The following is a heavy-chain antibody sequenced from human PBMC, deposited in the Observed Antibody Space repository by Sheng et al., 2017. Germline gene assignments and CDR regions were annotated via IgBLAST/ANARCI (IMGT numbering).Heavy chain of an antibody. J-gene: IGHJ4*02. V-gene: IGHV4-34*01. D-gene: IGHD1-1*01. Sequence: QVQLQQWGAGLLKPSETLSLTCAVYGGSFSGYYWSWIRQPPGKGLEWIGEINHSGSTNYNPSLKSRVTISVDTSKNQFSLKLSSVTAADTAVYYCARQGLERHSGYFDYWGQGTLVTVSS. CDR2: INHSGST. CDR3: ARQGLERHSGYFDY. CDR1: GGSFSGYY.